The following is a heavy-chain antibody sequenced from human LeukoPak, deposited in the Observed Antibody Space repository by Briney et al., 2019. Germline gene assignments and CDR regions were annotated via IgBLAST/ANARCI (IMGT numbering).Heavy chain of an antibody. D-gene: IGHD3-10*01. CDR1: GGSISSGSYY. V-gene: IGHV4-61*01. J-gene: IGHJ3*02. CDR2: IYYSGST. CDR3: ASSGLGYYGSGSYWSNAFDI. Sequence: SQTLSLTCTVSGGSISSGSYYWSWIRQPPGKGLEWIGYIYYSGSTNYNPSLKSRVTISVDTSKNQFSLKLSSVTAADTAVYYCASSGLGYYGSGSYWSNAFDIWGQGTMVTVSS.